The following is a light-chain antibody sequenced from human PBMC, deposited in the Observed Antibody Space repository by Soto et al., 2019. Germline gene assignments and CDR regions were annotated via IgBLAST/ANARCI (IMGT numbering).Light chain of an antibody. Sequence: EIVLTQSPDTLSLSPGERATLSCRASQSVSSDYLVWYQQKPGLPPRLLIYGASRRAIGIPDRFSGSGSGTDFILTISRLEPEDFAVYYCQHYDNTPPSVTFGPGTKVDIK. CDR3: QHYDNTPPSVT. J-gene: IGKJ3*01. CDR2: GAS. V-gene: IGKV3-20*01. CDR1: QSVSSDY.